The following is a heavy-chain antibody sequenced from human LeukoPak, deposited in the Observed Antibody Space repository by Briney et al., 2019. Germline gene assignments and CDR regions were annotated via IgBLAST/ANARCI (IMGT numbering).Heavy chain of an antibody. J-gene: IGHJ4*02. CDR3: ARDLGYSSGPNY. Sequence: GGSLRLSCAASGFTFSSYEMNWVRQAPGKGLEWISYISGSGSTIYYADSVKGRFTISRDNARSSLYLQLSSLRAEDTAVYYCARDLGYSSGPNYWGQGTRVTVSS. CDR1: GFTFSSYE. CDR2: ISGSGSTI. V-gene: IGHV3-48*03. D-gene: IGHD6-19*01.